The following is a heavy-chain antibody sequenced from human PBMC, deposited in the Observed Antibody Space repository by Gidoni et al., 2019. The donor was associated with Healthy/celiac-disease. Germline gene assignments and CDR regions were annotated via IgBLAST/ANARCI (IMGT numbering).Heavy chain of an antibody. J-gene: IGHJ4*02. D-gene: IGHD3-22*01. CDR3: ARDSYYDNSGYFDY. Sequence: EVQLVESGGGLVKRGGSLRPSCAAYGFTFSRYSMNWVRQAPGKGLEWVSSISSSGSYIFYADSLKGRFTISRDNASNSLYLQMNSLRAEDTAVYYCARDSYYDNSGYFDYWGQGTLVTVSS. CDR2: ISSSGSYI. CDR1: GFTFSRYS. V-gene: IGHV3-21*01.